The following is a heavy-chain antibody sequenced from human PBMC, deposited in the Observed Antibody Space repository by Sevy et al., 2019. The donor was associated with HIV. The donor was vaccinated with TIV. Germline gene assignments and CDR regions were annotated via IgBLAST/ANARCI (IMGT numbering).Heavy chain of an antibody. Sequence: GESLKISCKGYGYSFTSYWIGWVRQMPGKGLEWMGIIYPGDSDTRYSPSFQGQVTISADKSISTPYLQWSSLKASDTAMYYCARLRYYDSSGYYYYFDYWGQGTLVTVSS. V-gene: IGHV5-51*01. CDR3: ARLRYYDSSGYYYYFDY. D-gene: IGHD3-22*01. CDR1: GYSFTSYW. CDR2: IYPGDSDT. J-gene: IGHJ4*02.